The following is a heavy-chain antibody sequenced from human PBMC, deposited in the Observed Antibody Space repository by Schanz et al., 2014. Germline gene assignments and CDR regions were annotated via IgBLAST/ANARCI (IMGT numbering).Heavy chain of an antibody. J-gene: IGHJ4*02. V-gene: IGHV1-69*02. CDR2: IIPSLGLA. D-gene: IGHD6-13*01. Sequence: QVHLVQSGAEVKKPGSSVKVSCKASGGTFSSDTFSWVRQAPGQGLEWMGRIIPSLGLAKYEQKFQDKVTITADKSTFTAYMDVSSLRSEDTAVYYCASSGAGYSSSWDFDYWGQGTLVTVSS. CDR1: GGTFSSDT. CDR3: ASSGAGYSSSWDFDY.